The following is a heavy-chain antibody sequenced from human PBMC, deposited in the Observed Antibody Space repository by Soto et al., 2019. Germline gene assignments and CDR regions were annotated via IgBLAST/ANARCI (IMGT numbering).Heavy chain of an antibody. J-gene: IGHJ4*02. D-gene: IGHD5-18*01. CDR1: GFRFDNYV. V-gene: IGHV3-23*01. CDR3: ARVNFRGTQLWLEAFDY. CDR2: ISGGDGRT. Sequence: EVHLLESGGNLVQPGGSLRLSCAASGFRFDNYVMSWVRQAPGKGLEWVSVISGGDGRTLYADSVKGRLTISRDNSKNTLYLQMNSLRAADTALYYCARVNFRGTQLWLEAFDYWGQGTLVTVSS.